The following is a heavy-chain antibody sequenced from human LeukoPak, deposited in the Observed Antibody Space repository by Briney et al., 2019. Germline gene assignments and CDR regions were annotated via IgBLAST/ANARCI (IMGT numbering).Heavy chain of an antibody. V-gene: IGHV3-23*01. CDR1: GFIFCRHA. CDR2: VFDSGAPS. Sequence: GESLTLPCVGSGFIFCRHAMNWVRQVPGKGLEWVSSVFDSGAPSYYAASVEGRFTISRDISKNTLYLQMGRLTAEDTAIYYCTRAVGGGRDAYDIWGQGTTVTVSS. CDR3: TRAVGGGRDAYDI. D-gene: IGHD3-16*01. J-gene: IGHJ3*02.